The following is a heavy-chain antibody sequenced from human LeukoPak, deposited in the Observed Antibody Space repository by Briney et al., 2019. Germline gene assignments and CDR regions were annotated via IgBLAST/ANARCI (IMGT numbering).Heavy chain of an antibody. J-gene: IGHJ4*02. Sequence: ASVKVSCKASGYTFTSYGISWVRQAPGQGLEWMGWISAYTGNTNYAQKLQGRVTMTTDTSTSTAYMELRSLRSDDTAVYYCARDVGYYYDSSGYFAGWGQGTLVTVSS. V-gene: IGHV1-18*01. CDR1: GYTFTSYG. CDR3: ARDVGYYYDSSGYFAG. D-gene: IGHD3-22*01. CDR2: ISAYTGNT.